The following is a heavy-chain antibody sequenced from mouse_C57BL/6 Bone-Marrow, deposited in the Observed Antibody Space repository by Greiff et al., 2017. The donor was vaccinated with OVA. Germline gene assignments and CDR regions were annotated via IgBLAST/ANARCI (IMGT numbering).Heavy chain of an antibody. CDR2: IDPSDSET. CDR3: ARDYSNLYYAMDY. D-gene: IGHD2-5*01. Sequence: VQLQQPGAELVRPGSSVKLSCKASGYTFTSYWMHWVKQRPIQGLEWIGNIDPSDSETHYNQKFKDKATLTVDKSSSTAYMQLSSLTSEDSAVYYCARDYSNLYYAMDYWGQGTSVTVSS. V-gene: IGHV1-52*01. CDR1: GYTFTSYW. J-gene: IGHJ4*01.